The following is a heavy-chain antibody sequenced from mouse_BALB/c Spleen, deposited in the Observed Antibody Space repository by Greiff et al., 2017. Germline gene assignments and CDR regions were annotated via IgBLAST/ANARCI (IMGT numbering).Heavy chain of an antibody. CDR3: ARHQGGNYDYYAMDY. CDR1: GFTFSSYA. Sequence: EVQVVESGGGLVKPGGSLKLSCAASGFTFSSYAMSWVRQTPEKRLEWVATISSGGSYTYYPDSVKGRFTISRDNAKNTLYLQMSSLRSEDTAMYYCARHQGGNYDYYAMDYWGQGTSVTVSS. J-gene: IGHJ4*01. D-gene: IGHD2-1*01. CDR2: ISSGGSYT. V-gene: IGHV5-9-3*01.